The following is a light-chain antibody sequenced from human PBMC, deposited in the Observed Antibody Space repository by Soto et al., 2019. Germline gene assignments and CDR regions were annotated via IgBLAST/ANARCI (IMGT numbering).Light chain of an antibody. Sequence: EIVLTQSPGTLSLSPGERATLSCKTSQSRGSNFLAWYQHKPGKAPRLLIYASSNRATGIPDRLSVSASGTDFTLTINRLEPEDFAVYYCQLYGISPHFGQGTRLEIK. CDR3: QLYGISPH. CDR1: QSRGSNF. CDR2: ASS. V-gene: IGKV3-20*01. J-gene: IGKJ5*01.